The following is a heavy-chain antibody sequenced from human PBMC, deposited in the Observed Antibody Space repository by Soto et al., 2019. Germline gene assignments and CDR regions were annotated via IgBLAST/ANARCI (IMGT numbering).Heavy chain of an antibody. CDR3: ARDSGELTFFDY. D-gene: IGHD1-7*01. CDR2: ISYDGGSE. CDR1: AFTFNSYA. Sequence: QVHLVESGGGVVPPGRSLRLSCAASAFTFNSYAMHWVRQAPGKGLEWVAVISYDGGSEDYVASVKGRFTISRDNSKNTLYLDMSSLGPEDTAVYYCARDSGELTFFDYWGQGTLVTVSS. J-gene: IGHJ4*02. V-gene: IGHV3-30-3*01.